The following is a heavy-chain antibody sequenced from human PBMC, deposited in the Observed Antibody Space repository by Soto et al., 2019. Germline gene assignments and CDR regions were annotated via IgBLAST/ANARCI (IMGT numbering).Heavy chain of an antibody. V-gene: IGHV1-69*13. D-gene: IGHD2-21*02. Sequence: SVKVCCKASGGTFSSYAISWVRQAPGQGLEWMGGIIPIFGTANYAQKFQGRVTITADESTSTAYMELSSLRSEDTAVYYCARARRYCGSDCFLWNDYCAQGTLVTVSS. J-gene: IGHJ4*02. CDR1: GGTFSSYA. CDR2: IIPIFGTA. CDR3: ARARRYCGSDCFLWNDY.